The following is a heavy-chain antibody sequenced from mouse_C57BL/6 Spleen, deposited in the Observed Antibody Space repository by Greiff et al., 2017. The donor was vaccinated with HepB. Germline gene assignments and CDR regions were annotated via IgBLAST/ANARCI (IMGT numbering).Heavy chain of an antibody. Sequence: QVQLQQSGPELVKPGASVKISCKASGYAFSSSWMNWVKQRPGKGLEWIGRIYPGDGDTNYNGKFKGKATLTADKSSSTAYMQLSSLTSEDSAVYFCARWFHYAMDYWGQGTSVTVSS. CDR2: IYPGDGDT. CDR1: GYAFSSSW. V-gene: IGHV1-82*01. D-gene: IGHD2-3*01. CDR3: ARWFHYAMDY. J-gene: IGHJ4*01.